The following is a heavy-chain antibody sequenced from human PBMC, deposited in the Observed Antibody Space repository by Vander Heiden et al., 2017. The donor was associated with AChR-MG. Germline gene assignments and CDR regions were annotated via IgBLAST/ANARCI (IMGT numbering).Heavy chain of an antibody. CDR1: GFTFDDYA. CDR3: AKSFDGAIDY. CDR2: ISWNSGSI. Sequence: EVQLVESGGGLVQPGRSLRLSCAASGFTFDDYAMHWVRQAPGKGLEWVSGISWNSGSIGYADSVKGRFTISRDNAKNSLYLQMNSLRAEDTALYYCAKSFDGAIDYWGQGTLVTVSS. V-gene: IGHV3-9*01. D-gene: IGHD1-26*01. J-gene: IGHJ4*02.